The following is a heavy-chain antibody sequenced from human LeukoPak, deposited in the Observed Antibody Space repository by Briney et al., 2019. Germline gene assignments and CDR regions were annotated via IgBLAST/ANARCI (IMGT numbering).Heavy chain of an antibody. V-gene: IGHV1-3*01. D-gene: IGHD3-9*01. CDR1: GYTFINYA. Sequence: ASVKVSCKASGYTFINYAIHWVRQGPGQRLEWMGWINAYNGDTEYSQKLQGRVTMTTDTSTSTAYMELRSLRSDDTAVYYCARDCPTTILRYFDWFYYYYGMDVWGQGTTVTVSS. CDR2: INAYNGDT. CDR3: ARDCPTTILRYFDWFYYYYGMDV. J-gene: IGHJ6*02.